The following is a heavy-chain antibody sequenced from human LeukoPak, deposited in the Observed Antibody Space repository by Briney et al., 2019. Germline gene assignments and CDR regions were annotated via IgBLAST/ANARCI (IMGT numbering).Heavy chain of an antibody. V-gene: IGHV4-59*01. Sequence: SETLSLTCTVSGGSISSYYWSRIRQPPGKGLEWIGYIYYSGSTNYNPSLKSRVTISVDTSKNQFSLKLSSVTAADTAVYYCARKSGSYSPKQNAFDIWGQGTMVTVSS. D-gene: IGHD1-26*01. CDR1: GGSISSYY. CDR2: IYYSGST. J-gene: IGHJ3*02. CDR3: ARKSGSYSPKQNAFDI.